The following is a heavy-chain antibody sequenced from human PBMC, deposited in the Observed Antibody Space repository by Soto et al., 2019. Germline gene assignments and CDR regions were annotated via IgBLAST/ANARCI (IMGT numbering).Heavy chain of an antibody. Sequence: EVHLVESGGGLIQPGGSLRLSCAASGFTVSGNYMAWVRQAPGKGLEWVSVIYRGGGTYYADSVKGRFTISRDNSKNTLYLQMNSLRPEDTAVYYCATVDTALAFYFDYWGQGTLVTVSS. J-gene: IGHJ4*02. CDR3: ATVDTALAFYFDY. CDR2: IYRGGGT. V-gene: IGHV3-53*01. D-gene: IGHD5-18*01. CDR1: GFTVSGNY.